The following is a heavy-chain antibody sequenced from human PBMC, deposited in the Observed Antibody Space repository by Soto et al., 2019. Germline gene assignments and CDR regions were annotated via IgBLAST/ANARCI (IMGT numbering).Heavy chain of an antibody. D-gene: IGHD3-3*01. Sequence: EASVKVSCKASGFTSTSSAVQWVRQARGQRLEWIGWIVVGSGNTNYAQKFQERVTITRDMSTSTAYMELSSLRSEDTAVYYCAADPRFLEWFSPYYGMDVWGQGTTVTVSS. CDR3: AADPRFLEWFSPYYGMDV. V-gene: IGHV1-58*01. J-gene: IGHJ6*02. CDR2: IVVGSGNT. CDR1: GFTSTSSA.